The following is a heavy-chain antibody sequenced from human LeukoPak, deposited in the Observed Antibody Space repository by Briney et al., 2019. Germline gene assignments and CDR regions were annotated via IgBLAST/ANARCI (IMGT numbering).Heavy chain of an antibody. J-gene: IGHJ3*02. Sequence: PGESLKISCKDSGYSFTSYWIGWVRQMPGKGLEWMGIICPGDSDARYSPSFQGQVTISADRSISTAYLQWSSLKASDTAMYYCARHDSSSPDAFDIWGQGTMVTVSS. V-gene: IGHV5-51*01. D-gene: IGHD3-22*01. CDR1: GYSFTSYW. CDR2: ICPGDSDA. CDR3: ARHDSSSPDAFDI.